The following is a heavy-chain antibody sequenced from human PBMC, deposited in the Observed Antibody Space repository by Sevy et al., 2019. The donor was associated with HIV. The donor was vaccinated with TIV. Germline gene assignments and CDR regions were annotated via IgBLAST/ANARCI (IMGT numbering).Heavy chain of an antibody. J-gene: IGHJ4*02. Sequence: ASVKVSCKASGGTFSSYGISWVRQAPGQGLEWMGGIIPILGTKNYAQKFQGRVTITADESTKTAYMELSSLRSEETAVYYCARGGGNGWYYFDYWGQETLVTVSS. CDR1: GGTFSSYG. CDR3: ARGGGNGWYYFDY. CDR2: IIPILGTK. V-gene: IGHV1-69*13. D-gene: IGHD6-19*01.